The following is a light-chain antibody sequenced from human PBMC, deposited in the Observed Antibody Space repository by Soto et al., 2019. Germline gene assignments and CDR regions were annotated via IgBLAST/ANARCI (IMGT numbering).Light chain of an antibody. CDR3: QTWDTGIVV. CDR2: VKSDGSH. Sequence: QLVLTQSPSASASLGASVKLTCTLSSGHGNYVIAWHQQQPEKGPRYLMKVKSDGSHSKGDGIPDRFSGSSSGAERYLAISSLQSADEAYYYCQTWDTGIVVFGGGTKVTVL. J-gene: IGLJ2*01. CDR1: SGHGNYV. V-gene: IGLV4-69*01.